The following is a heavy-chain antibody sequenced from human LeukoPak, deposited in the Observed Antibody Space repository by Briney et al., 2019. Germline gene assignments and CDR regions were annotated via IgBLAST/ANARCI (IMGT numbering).Heavy chain of an antibody. Sequence: PSETLSLTCTVSGGSISSGGYYWSWIRQHPGKGLEWIGYIYYSGSTYYNPSLKSRVTISVDTSKNQFSLKLSSVTAADTAVYYCARAGYYYDSSGYYTPAEYFQHWGQGTLVTVSS. J-gene: IGHJ1*01. CDR3: ARAGYYYDSSGYYTPAEYFQH. CDR1: GGSISSGGYY. CDR2: IYYSGST. D-gene: IGHD3-22*01. V-gene: IGHV4-31*03.